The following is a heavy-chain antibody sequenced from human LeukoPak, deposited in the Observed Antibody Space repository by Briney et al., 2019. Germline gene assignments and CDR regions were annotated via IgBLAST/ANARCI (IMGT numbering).Heavy chain of an antibody. CDR1: GGTFSSYA. CDR3: ARGVYGDYLEYFQH. CDR2: IIPIFGTA. Sequence: SVKVSCEASGGTFSSYAISWVRQAPGQGLEWMGGIIPIFGTANYAQKFQGRVTITTDESTSTAYMELSSLRSEDTAVYYCARGVYGDYLEYFQHWGQGTLVTVSS. V-gene: IGHV1-69*05. D-gene: IGHD4-17*01. J-gene: IGHJ1*01.